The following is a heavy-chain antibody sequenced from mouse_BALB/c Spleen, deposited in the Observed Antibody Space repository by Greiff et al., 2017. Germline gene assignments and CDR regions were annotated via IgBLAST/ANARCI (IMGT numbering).Heavy chain of an antibody. CDR3: ARDYRYDGY. CDR1: GFTFSSYA. J-gene: IGHJ3*01. CDR2: ISSGGSYT. Sequence: EVQLVESGGGLVKPGGSLKLSCAASGFTFSSYAMSWVRQSPEKRLEWVAEISSGGSYTYYPDTVTGRFTISRDNAKNTLYLEMSSLRSEDTAMYYCARDYRYDGYWGQGTLVTVSA. V-gene: IGHV5-9-4*01. D-gene: IGHD2-14*01.